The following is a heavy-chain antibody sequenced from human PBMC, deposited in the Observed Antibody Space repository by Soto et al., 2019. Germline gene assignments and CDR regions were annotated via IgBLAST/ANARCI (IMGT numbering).Heavy chain of an antibody. CDR3: LRGNSGYGNFDY. J-gene: IGHJ4*02. D-gene: IGHD5-12*01. Sequence: GGSLRLSCAASGFTFSSYWMHWVRQAPGKGLVWVSRIKGDGSETNYADSVKGRFAISRDNAKNTLYLQLNSLRAEDTAVYYCLRGNSGYGNFDYWGQGTRVTVSS. CDR1: GFTFSSYW. CDR2: IKGDGSET. V-gene: IGHV3-74*01.